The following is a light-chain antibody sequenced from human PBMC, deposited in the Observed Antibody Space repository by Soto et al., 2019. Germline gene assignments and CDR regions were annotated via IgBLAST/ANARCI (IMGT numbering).Light chain of an antibody. CDR3: QQFNTFPPT. CDR1: QGIGSG. V-gene: IGKV1-13*02. CDR2: DAS. J-gene: IGKJ4*01. Sequence: AIQLTQSPSSLSASVGDRVTITCRASQGIGSGLGWYQQKPGKAPKLLIYDASTLESWVPSRFNGKGSWTDFPLTISSLQPEDFSNYYCQQFNTFPPTFGGGTKVDIK.